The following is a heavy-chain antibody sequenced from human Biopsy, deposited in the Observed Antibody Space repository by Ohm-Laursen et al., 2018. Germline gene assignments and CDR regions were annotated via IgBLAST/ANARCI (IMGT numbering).Heavy chain of an antibody. CDR1: GDSISSDIYY. J-gene: IGHJ5*02. Sequence: SETLSLTCTVSGDSISSDIYYWVWIRQPPGKGLEWIGNIYNSESTSTYYNLSLKGRVSISVDTSHNQFSLKLTSVTAADTAVYFCARQVSGSGRVDPWGQGTLVTVSS. CDR3: ARQVSGSGRVDP. CDR2: IYNSESTST. D-gene: IGHD3-10*01. V-gene: IGHV4-39*01.